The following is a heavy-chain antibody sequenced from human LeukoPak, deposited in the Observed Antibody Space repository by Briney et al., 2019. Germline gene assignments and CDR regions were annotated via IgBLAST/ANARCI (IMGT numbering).Heavy chain of an antibody. J-gene: IGHJ4*02. V-gene: IGHV3-23*01. CDR1: GFTFSSYA. D-gene: IGHD5-12*01. CDR3: ARGANSGYDSASEIDY. Sequence: GGSLRLSCAASGFTFSSYAMSWVRQAPGKGLEWVSAISGSGGDTYYPGSVKGRFTISRENAKNSLYLQMNSLRAGDTAVYYCARGANSGYDSASEIDYWGQGTLVTVSS. CDR2: ISGSGGDT.